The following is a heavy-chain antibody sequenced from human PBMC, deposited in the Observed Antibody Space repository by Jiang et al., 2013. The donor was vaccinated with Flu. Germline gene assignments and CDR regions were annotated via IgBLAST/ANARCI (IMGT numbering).Heavy chain of an antibody. CDR1: GGSISSGGYY. Sequence: GSGLVKPSQTLSLTCTVSGGSISSGGYYWSWIRQHPGKGLEWIGYIYYSGSTYYNPSLKSRVTISVDTSKNQFSLKLSSVTAADTAVYYCARTAAGMFGFDYWGQGTLVTVSS. D-gene: IGHD6-13*01. CDR2: IYYSGST. J-gene: IGHJ4*02. CDR3: ARTAAGMFGFDY. V-gene: IGHV4-31*03.